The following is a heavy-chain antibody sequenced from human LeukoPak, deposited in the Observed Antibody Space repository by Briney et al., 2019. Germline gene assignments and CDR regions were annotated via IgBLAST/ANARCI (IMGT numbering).Heavy chain of an antibody. CDR3: ARHRPMVRGASSAFDI. D-gene: IGHD3-10*01. V-gene: IGHV4-59*08. CDR1: GGSISSYY. CDR2: IYYSGST. J-gene: IGHJ3*02. Sequence: PSETLSLTCTVSGGSISSYYWSWIRQPPGKGLEWIGYIYYSGSTNYNPSLKSQVTISVDTSKNQFSLKLSSVTAADTAVYYCARHRPMVRGASSAFDIWGQGTMVTVSS.